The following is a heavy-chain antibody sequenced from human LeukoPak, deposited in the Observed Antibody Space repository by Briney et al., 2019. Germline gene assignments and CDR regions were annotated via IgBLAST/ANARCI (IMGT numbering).Heavy chain of an antibody. CDR3: ARGPSVGSGWAPDY. Sequence: GGSLRLSCAASGFTFKNYEMNWVRQAPGKGLEWVSYISSSGSPIYYADSLKGRFTISRDNAKNSLYLQMNSLRAEDTAVYYCARGPSVGSGWAPDYWGQGTVVTVSS. V-gene: IGHV3-48*03. J-gene: IGHJ4*02. CDR1: GFTFKNYE. D-gene: IGHD6-19*01. CDR2: ISSSGSPI.